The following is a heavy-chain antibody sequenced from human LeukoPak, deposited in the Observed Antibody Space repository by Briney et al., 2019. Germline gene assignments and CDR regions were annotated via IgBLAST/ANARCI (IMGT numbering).Heavy chain of an antibody. Sequence: GGSLRLSCAASGFTFSSYWMSWVRQAPGKGLEWVASIKQDGSDKYYMDSVKGRFTISEDNAKNSLYLQMNSLRAQDTALYYCARDKGPVTLDYWGQGTLVTVSS. CDR1: GFTFSSYW. CDR2: IKQDGSDK. J-gene: IGHJ4*02. V-gene: IGHV3-7*01. D-gene: IGHD4-23*01. CDR3: ARDKGPVTLDY.